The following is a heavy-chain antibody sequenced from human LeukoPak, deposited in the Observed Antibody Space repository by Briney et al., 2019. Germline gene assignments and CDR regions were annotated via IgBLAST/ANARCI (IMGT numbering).Heavy chain of an antibody. J-gene: IGHJ5*02. Sequence: KSSETLSLTCSVSGGSIGSSSYCWGWIRQPPGKGLEWIGTICYSGSTFYNPSLKSRVTLSVDTSKNQFSLKLSSVTAADTAVYYCARTKNYIPEDCFDPWGQGTLVTVSS. V-gene: IGHV4-39*01. CDR1: GGSIGSSSYC. D-gene: IGHD5-24*01. CDR3: ARTKNYIPEDCFDP. CDR2: ICYSGST.